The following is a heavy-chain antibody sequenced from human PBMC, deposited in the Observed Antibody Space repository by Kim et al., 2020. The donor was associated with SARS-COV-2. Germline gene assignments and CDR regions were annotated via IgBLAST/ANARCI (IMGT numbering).Heavy chain of an antibody. V-gene: IGHV4-59*01. CDR3: ATYSGTYYYN. D-gene: IGHD3-22*01. Sequence: GNTNYNPSLKSRVSISVDTSKHQFSLNLTSVTAADTAVYYCATYSGTYYYNWGQGTLVTVSS. J-gene: IGHJ4*02. CDR2: GNT.